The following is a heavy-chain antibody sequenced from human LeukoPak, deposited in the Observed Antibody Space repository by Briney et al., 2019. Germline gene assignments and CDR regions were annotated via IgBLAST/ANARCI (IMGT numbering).Heavy chain of an antibody. J-gene: IGHJ3*02. CDR3: ARGSRSSGPTSGAFDI. Sequence: ASVKVSCKASGGTFSSYAISWVRQAPGQGLEWMGGIIPIFGTANYAQKFQGRVTITADESTSTAYMELSSLRSEDTAVYYCARGSRSSGPTSGAFDIWGQGTTVTVSS. V-gene: IGHV1-69*13. CDR2: IIPIFGTA. CDR1: GGTFSSYA. D-gene: IGHD6-19*01.